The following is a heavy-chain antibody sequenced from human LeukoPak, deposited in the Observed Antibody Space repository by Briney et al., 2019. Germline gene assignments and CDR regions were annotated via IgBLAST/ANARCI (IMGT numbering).Heavy chain of an antibody. Sequence: GGSLRLSCAASGFTFRTYGMNWVRQAPGKGLEWVAIISYDGSNEDYADSVKGRFTISRDNSTNTLYLQMNSLRAEDSAVYYCAKSRVRGVYYFDYWGQGTLVTVSS. CDR3: AKSRVRGVYYFDY. D-gene: IGHD3-10*02. J-gene: IGHJ4*02. CDR2: ISYDGSNE. V-gene: IGHV3-30*18. CDR1: GFTFRTYG.